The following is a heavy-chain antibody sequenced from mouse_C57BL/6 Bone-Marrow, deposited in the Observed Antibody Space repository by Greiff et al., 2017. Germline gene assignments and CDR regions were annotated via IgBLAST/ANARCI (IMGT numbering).Heavy chain of an antibody. J-gene: IGHJ3*01. CDR3: ARHGNYSAWFAY. Sequence: VQLQQSGAELVRPGTSVKMSCKASGYTFTNYWLGWAKQRPGHGLEWIGDIYLGGGYINYNEKFKGKATLTADKSSSTAYMQFTSLTSEDSAIYYCARHGNYSAWFAYWGQGTRVTVSA. D-gene: IGHD2-1*01. CDR2: IYLGGGYI. CDR1: GYTFTNYW. V-gene: IGHV1-63*01.